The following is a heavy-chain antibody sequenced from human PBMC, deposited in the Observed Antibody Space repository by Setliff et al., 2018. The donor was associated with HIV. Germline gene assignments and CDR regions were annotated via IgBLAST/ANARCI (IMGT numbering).Heavy chain of an antibody. CDR1: GDTFTSFA. J-gene: IGHJ4*02. Sequence: ASVKVSCKGSGDTFTSFAINWVRQAPGQGLEWLGRIIPVFGTANYAQKFQARVTITVDRSTNTAYMALSSLRHDDTAIYYCARGIAATLDYWGQGTLVTVSS. D-gene: IGHD6-13*01. CDR2: IIPVFGTA. CDR3: ARGIAATLDY. V-gene: IGHV1-69*06.